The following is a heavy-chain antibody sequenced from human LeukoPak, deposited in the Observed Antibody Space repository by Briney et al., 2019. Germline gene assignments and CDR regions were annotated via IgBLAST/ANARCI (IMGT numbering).Heavy chain of an antibody. Sequence: ASVKVSCKGSGYTFTNHSINWVRQAPGQGLEYMGWIDTNTGNPTYAQAFTGRIVFSLDTSVSTAYLDIRSLKAEDTAVYFCARRSMVQHLDVWGKGTTVIVSS. CDR1: GYTFTNHS. D-gene: IGHD3-10*01. J-gene: IGHJ6*04. CDR2: IDTNTGNP. CDR3: ARRSMVQHLDV. V-gene: IGHV7-4-1*02.